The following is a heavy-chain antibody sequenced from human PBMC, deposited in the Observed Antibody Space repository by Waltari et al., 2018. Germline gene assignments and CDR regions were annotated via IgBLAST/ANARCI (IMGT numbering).Heavy chain of an antibody. CDR1: GGSISSGRYY. CDR2: IYTSGST. Sequence: QVQLQESGPGLVKPSQTLSLTCTVSGGSISSGRYYWSWIRQPAGKGLEWIGRIYTSGSTNYNPSLKSRVTISVDTSKNQFSLKLSSVTAADTAVYYCARLGASIAARGWFDPWGQGTLVTVSS. CDR3: ARLGASIAARGWFDP. J-gene: IGHJ5*02. V-gene: IGHV4-61*02. D-gene: IGHD6-6*01.